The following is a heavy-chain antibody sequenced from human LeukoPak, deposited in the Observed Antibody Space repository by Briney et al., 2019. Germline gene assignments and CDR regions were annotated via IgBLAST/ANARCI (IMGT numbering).Heavy chain of an antibody. Sequence: SETLSLTCTVSGGSISSYYWSWIRQPAGKGLEWIGRIYTSGSTNYNPSLKSRVTMSVDTSKNQFSLKLSSVTAADTAVFYCARARYCSSTSCHTPHYYYYYYMDVWGKGTTVTVSS. D-gene: IGHD2-2*02. CDR3: ARARYCSSTSCHTPHYYYYYYMDV. CDR2: IYTSGST. V-gene: IGHV4-4*07. CDR1: GGSISSYY. J-gene: IGHJ6*03.